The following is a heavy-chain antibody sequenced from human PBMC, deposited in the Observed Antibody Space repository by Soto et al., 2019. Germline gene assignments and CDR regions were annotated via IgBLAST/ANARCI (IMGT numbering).Heavy chain of an antibody. V-gene: IGHV1-69*13. J-gene: IGHJ4*02. CDR3: AVSTHRTPFDY. CDR1: GGGFSRYA. Sequence: SVKVSWKAAGGGFSRYAISWVRQAPGQGLEWMGGIIPIFGTANYAQKFQGRVTITADESTSTAYMELSSLRSEDTAVYYCAVSTHRTPFDYWGQGTLVTVSS. CDR2: IIPIFGTA.